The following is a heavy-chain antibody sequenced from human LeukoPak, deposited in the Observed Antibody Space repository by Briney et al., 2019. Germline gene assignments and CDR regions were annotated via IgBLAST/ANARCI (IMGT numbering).Heavy chain of an antibody. CDR3: VVGPNHYYFDY. J-gene: IGHJ4*02. CDR1: GVSVSSGSYY. Sequence: KPSETLSLTCSVSGVSVSSGSYYWALIRQPPGKGLEWIGDIHYSGSTTYNPSLKSRVTMSVDTSKNQFSLKLTSVTSADTAVYYCVVGPNHYYFDYWGQGTLVTVSS. V-gene: IGHV4-61*01. CDR2: IHYSGST. D-gene: IGHD1-14*01.